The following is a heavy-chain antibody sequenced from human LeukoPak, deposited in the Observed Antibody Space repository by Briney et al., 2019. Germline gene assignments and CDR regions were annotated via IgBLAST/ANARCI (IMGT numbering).Heavy chain of an antibody. V-gene: IGHV3-21*01. J-gene: IGHJ4*02. CDR1: GFAFSTYS. CDR2: ITSTSSYI. Sequence: PGGSLRLSCAASGFAFSTYSMNWVRQAPGKGLEWVSSITSTSSYIYYADSVKGRFTISRDDAKNSLYLQMNTLRAEDTAVYYCARVAGGSHHFDYWGQGTLVTASS. CDR3: ARVAGGSHHFDY. D-gene: IGHD1-26*01.